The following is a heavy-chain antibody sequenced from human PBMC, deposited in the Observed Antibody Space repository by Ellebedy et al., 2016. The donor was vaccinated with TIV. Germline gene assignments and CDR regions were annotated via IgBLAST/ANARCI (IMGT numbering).Heavy chain of an antibody. CDR3: ASSYDSSGPYYYYYYGMDV. D-gene: IGHD3-22*01. V-gene: IGHV1-2*02. Sequence: AASVKVSCKASGYTFTGYYMHWVRQAPGQGLEWMGWINPNSGGTNYAQKFQGRVTMTRDTSISTAYMELSRLRSDDTAVYYCASSYDSSGPYYYYYYGMDVWGQGTTVTVSS. J-gene: IGHJ6*02. CDR2: INPNSGGT. CDR1: GYTFTGYY.